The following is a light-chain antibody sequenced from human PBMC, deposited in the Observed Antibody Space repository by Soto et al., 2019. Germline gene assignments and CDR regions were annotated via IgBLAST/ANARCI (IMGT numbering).Light chain of an antibody. Sequence: EVVMTQSPATLSVSPGDKVSLSCRANQTISNMLAWYQQKPGQAPRLLIYAASTRATGVSVRFSGSGSGTEFTLTISSLQSEDFTIYYCQYYNNWLATFGGGTKVEIK. CDR2: AAS. CDR1: QTISNM. CDR3: QYYNNWLAT. J-gene: IGKJ4*01. V-gene: IGKV3-15*01.